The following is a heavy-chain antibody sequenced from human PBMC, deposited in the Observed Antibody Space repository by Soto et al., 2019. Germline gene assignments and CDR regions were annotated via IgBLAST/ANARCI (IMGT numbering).Heavy chain of an antibody. Sequence: ASVKVSCKASGYTFTNYAIHWVRQAPGHRLEWMGWINAGNGKTKYSQNLQGRVTISRDTSASTASLELRSLRSEDTGVYYCVRDFGYSSSWYPFDYWGQGTLVTVS. D-gene: IGHD2-2*03. J-gene: IGHJ4*02. V-gene: IGHV1-3*01. CDR2: INAGNGKT. CDR3: VRDFGYSSSWYPFDY. CDR1: GYTFTNYA.